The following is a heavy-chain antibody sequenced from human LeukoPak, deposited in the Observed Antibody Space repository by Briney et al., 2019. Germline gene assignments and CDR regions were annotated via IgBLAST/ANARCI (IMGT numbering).Heavy chain of an antibody. D-gene: IGHD3-16*01. CDR3: AKDRLATYYGYVWGRGQAPGTLDY. CDR1: GFTFDDYA. CDR2: ISWNSGSI. V-gene: IGHV3-9*01. Sequence: PGGSLRLSCAASGFTFDDYAMHWVWQAPGKGLEWVSGISWNSGSIGYADSVKGRFTISRDNAKNSLYLQMNSLRAEDTALYYCAKDRLATYYGYVWGRGQAPGTLDYWGQGTLVTVSS. J-gene: IGHJ4*02.